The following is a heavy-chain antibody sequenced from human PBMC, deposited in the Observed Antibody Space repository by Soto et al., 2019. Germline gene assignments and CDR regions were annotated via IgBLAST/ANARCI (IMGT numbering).Heavy chain of an antibody. J-gene: IGHJ4*02. D-gene: IGHD2-15*01. Sequence: ASVKVSCKVSGYTLTELSMHWVRQAPGKGLEWMGGSDPEDGETIYAQKFQGRVTMTEDTSTDTAYMELSSLRSEDTAVYYCATLGYCSGGSCRHNYYFDYWGQGTLVTVSS. CDR3: ATLGYCSGGSCRHNYYFDY. CDR2: SDPEDGET. V-gene: IGHV1-24*01. CDR1: GYTLTELS.